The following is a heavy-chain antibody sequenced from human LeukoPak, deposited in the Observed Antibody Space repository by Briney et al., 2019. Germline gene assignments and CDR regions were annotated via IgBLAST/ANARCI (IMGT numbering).Heavy chain of an antibody. CDR1: GFTFSDYW. J-gene: IGHJ4*02. Sequence: GGSLRLSCAASGFTFSDYWMSWVRQAPGKGLEWVANIKHDGSEKYYVDSVKGRFTITRDNTRNSLFLQMYSLRAEDTAVYFCAREDGYCSGGNCYSYFDSWGQGTLVTVSS. V-gene: IGHV3-7*01. CDR3: AREDGYCSGGNCYSYFDS. D-gene: IGHD2-15*01. CDR2: IKHDGSEK.